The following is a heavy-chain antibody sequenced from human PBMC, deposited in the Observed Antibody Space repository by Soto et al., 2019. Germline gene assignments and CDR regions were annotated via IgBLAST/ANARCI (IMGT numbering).Heavy chain of an antibody. J-gene: IGHJ5*02. D-gene: IGHD6-13*01. V-gene: IGHV5-10-1*01. CDR2: IDPVDSYA. CDR3: ARIESIARNWFDP. CDR1: GFSFTNYW. Sequence: GESLKISCKGSGFSFTNYWISWVRQMPGKVLEWMGNIDPVDSYANYSPSFQGHVTFSVDTSISTAYLQWSSLKASDTAMYFCARIESIARNWFDPWGQGXLVTVYS.